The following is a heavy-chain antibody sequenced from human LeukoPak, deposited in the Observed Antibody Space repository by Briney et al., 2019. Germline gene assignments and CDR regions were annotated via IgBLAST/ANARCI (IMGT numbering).Heavy chain of an antibody. D-gene: IGHD3-10*01. CDR2: IRHSGTT. CDR3: ARAEGEIYYRSGSNNWFDL. Sequence: SETLSLTCTVSGYSISSGYYWGWIRQPPGKGLEWIGTIRHSGTTYYNPSLKSRVTISIDSSKNQFSLKLTSVTAADTAVFYCARAEGEIYYRSGSNNWFDLWGQGTLVTVSS. CDR1: GYSISSGYY. V-gene: IGHV4-38-2*02. J-gene: IGHJ5*02.